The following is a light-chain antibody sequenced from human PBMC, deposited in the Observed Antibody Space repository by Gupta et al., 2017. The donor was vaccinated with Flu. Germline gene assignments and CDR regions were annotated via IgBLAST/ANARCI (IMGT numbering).Light chain of an antibody. V-gene: IGKV1-9*01. Sequence: DIQLTQSPSFVSASVGDRVTLTRRASQCIRTYLAWYQQKPGKVPKLLIFAASTLQSGVPPRFSGSGSGTEFILTISSLQPEDFASYYCQQLNGPPYKFGQGTKLEI. CDR2: AAS. CDR3: QQLNGPPYK. CDR1: QCIRTY. J-gene: IGKJ2*01.